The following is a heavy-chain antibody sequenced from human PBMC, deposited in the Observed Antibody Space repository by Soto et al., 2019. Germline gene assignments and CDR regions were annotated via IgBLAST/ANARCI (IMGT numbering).Heavy chain of an antibody. CDR1: GYTFTSYC. D-gene: IGHD2-15*01. CDR3: ARAPYCSGGSCYSGWFDP. Sequence: ASVKVSCKASGYTFTSYCISWVRQAPGQGLEWMGWISAYNGNTNYAQKLQGRVTMTRDTSTSTAYMELSSLRSDDTAVYYCARAPYCSGGSCYSGWFDPWGQGTLVTVSS. V-gene: IGHV1-18*01. J-gene: IGHJ5*02. CDR2: ISAYNGNT.